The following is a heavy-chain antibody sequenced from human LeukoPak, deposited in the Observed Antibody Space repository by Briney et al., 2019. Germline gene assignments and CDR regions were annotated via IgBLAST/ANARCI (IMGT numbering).Heavy chain of an antibody. CDR1: GGSIGSDY. CDR2: IHNSGRT. J-gene: IGHJ4*02. V-gene: IGHV4-59*01. CDR3: ARLLLPKYRVSYLDY. D-gene: IGHD3-16*02. Sequence: SETLSLTCTVSGGSIGSDYWTWIRQPPGKGLEWIGYIHNSGRTNYNPSLKSRVTMSVDTSKKQFSLKLSSVTAADTAMYYCARLLLPKYRVSYLDYWVQGILVTVSS.